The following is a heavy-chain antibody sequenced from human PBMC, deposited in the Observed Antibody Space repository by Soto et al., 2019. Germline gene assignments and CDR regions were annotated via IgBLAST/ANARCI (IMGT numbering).Heavy chain of an antibody. V-gene: IGHV1-18*01. J-gene: IGHJ4*02. CDR3: ATRSPAFDF. CDR2: ISTNKGNT. CDR1: GYTFTTYG. Sequence: QVQLVQSGPEVKKPGASVKVSCKTSGYTFTTYGISWVRQAPGQGLEWIGWISTNKGNTNYAQKFQGRVTMTTDTSTSTAYMELRSLRSDDTAVYYCATRSPAFDFWGQGTLVTVSS.